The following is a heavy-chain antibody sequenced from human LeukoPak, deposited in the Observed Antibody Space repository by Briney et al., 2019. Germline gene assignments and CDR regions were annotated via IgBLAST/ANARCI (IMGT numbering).Heavy chain of an antibody. CDR1: GFSFSSYE. V-gene: IGHV3-48*03. J-gene: IGHJ6*03. D-gene: IGHD6-19*01. Sequence: GGSLRLSCAASGFSFSSYEMNWVRQAPGKGLDWVSYISSSGSTIYYADSVKGRFTISRDNAKNSLYLQMNSLRAEDTAVYYCARDGSSGWYGYYYYMDVWGKGTTVTVSS. CDR3: ARDGSSGWYGYYYYMDV. CDR2: ISSSGSTI.